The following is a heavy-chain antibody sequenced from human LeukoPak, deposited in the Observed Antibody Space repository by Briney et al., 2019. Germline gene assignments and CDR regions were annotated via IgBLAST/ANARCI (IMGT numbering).Heavy chain of an antibody. CDR2: MNPNSGNT. Sequence: ASVKASCKVSGYTLTELSMHWVRQAPGQGLEWMGWMNPNSGNTGYAQKFQGRVTMTRNTSISTAYMELSSLRSEDTAVYYCARMVRGVIALDYWGQGTLVTVSS. CDR3: ARMVRGVIALDY. V-gene: IGHV1-8*01. J-gene: IGHJ4*02. CDR1: GYTLTELS. D-gene: IGHD3-10*01.